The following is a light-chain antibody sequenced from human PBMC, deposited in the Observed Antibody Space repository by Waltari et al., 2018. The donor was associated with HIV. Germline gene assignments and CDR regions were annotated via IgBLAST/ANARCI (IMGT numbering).Light chain of an antibody. V-gene: IGKV1-39*01. Sequence: IQLAQPPSSLSASVGARVTITCRASQTVTNKVNWYQQKPGKAPKVLIYDASTLQSGVPSRFRGGGSWTDFTLTITSLQLDDFATYFCQQSFSSPLTFGPGTKVDI. J-gene: IGKJ3*01. CDR1: QTVTNK. CDR2: DAS. CDR3: QQSFSSPLT.